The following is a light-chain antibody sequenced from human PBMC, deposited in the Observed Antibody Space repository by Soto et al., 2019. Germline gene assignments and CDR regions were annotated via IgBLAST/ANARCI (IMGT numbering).Light chain of an antibody. CDR2: GAS. Sequence: EIVLTQSPGTLSLSPGERATLSCRASQDISSSYLAWYQQKPDQAPRLLIYGASSRATGIPDRFSGSGSGTDFTLTISRLEPEDFAVYYCQQYGRTFGQGTKVDIK. CDR3: QQYGRT. V-gene: IGKV3-20*01. CDR1: QDISSSY. J-gene: IGKJ1*01.